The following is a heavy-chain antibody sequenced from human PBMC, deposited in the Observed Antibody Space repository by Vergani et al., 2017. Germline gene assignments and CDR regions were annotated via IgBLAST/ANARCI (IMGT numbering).Heavy chain of an antibody. J-gene: IGHJ6*03. V-gene: IGHV4-34*01. CDR1: GWSFTSYH. Sequence: QVQLQQWGGGLLKPSETLSLTCVVNGWSFTSYHWTWIRQSPGEGLEWVGDIDHTGRPDYNPSLKSRLTMSVDKSRNQFSLTLTSVTATDTAIYFCARVNTETNGHLYYYYYMDVWGQGTAVTVS. CDR3: ARVNTETNGHLYYYYYMDV. CDR2: IDHTGRP. D-gene: IGHD4-11*01.